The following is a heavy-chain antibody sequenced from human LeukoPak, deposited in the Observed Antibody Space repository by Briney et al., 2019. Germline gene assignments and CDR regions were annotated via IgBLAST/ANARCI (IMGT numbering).Heavy chain of an antibody. CDR2: ISAYNGNT. D-gene: IGHD6-13*01. J-gene: IGHJ5*02. CDR3: ARQYSSSWYGNWFDP. V-gene: IGHV1-18*04. CDR1: GYTFTSYG. Sequence: ASVKVSCKASGYTFTSYGISWVRQAPGQGLEWMGWISAYNGNTNYAQKLQGRVTMTTDTCTSTAYMELRSLRSDDTAVYYCARQYSSSWYGNWFDPWGQGTLVTVSS.